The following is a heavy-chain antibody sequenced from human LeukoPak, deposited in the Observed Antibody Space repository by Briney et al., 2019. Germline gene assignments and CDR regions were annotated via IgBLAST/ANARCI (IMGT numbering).Heavy chain of an antibody. CDR1: GFTFSSYA. Sequence: GGSLRLSCAASGFTFSSYAMSWVRQAPGKGLEWVSAISGSGGSTYYADSVKGRFTIPRDNSKNTLYLQMNSLRAEDTAVYYCAKRGDSSGYYYFDYWGQGTLVTVSS. CDR2: ISGSGGST. D-gene: IGHD3-22*01. V-gene: IGHV3-23*01. J-gene: IGHJ4*02. CDR3: AKRGDSSGYYYFDY.